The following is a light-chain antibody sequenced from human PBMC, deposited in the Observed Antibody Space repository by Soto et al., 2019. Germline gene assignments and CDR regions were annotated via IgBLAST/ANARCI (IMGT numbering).Light chain of an antibody. Sequence: EIMLSQSPGTLSLTPGERATLSCRASQSVSSSYLAWYQQKPGQAPRLLIYRTSNRATGIPDRFSGSGSGTDFTLTISRLEPEDFAVYWCQQYDSSPRTFGQGTMADIK. CDR3: QQYDSSPRT. CDR1: QSVSSSY. J-gene: IGKJ1*01. CDR2: RTS. V-gene: IGKV3-20*01.